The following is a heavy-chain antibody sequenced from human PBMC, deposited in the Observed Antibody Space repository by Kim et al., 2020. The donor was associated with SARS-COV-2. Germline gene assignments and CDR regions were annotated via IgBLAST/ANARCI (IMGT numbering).Heavy chain of an antibody. CDR3: ARERSSGYYYVFDN. J-gene: IGHJ4*02. V-gene: IGHV3-30*13. D-gene: IGHD3-22*01. Sequence: AESWKGRITISRDNSKNRLYLRMNSLRAEDTAVYYCARERSSGYYYVFDNWGQGTLVTVSS.